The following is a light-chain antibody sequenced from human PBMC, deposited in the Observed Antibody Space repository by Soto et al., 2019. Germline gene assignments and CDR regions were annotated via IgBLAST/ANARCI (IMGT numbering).Light chain of an antibody. CDR2: DAS. CDR1: QSVSRK. CDR3: QHYDDWPPFT. Sequence: EIVMTQSPATLSMSPGERATLSCRTSQSVSRKLAWYQQKPGQAPRLLMYDASTRATGVPARFSGSGSGTDFTLTISSLQSADFAVYYCQHYDDWPPFTFGPGTKVDLK. J-gene: IGKJ3*01. V-gene: IGKV3-15*01.